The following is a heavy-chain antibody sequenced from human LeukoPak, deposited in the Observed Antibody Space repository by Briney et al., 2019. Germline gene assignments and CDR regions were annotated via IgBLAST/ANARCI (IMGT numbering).Heavy chain of an antibody. CDR2: MYYGGST. J-gene: IGHJ4*02. D-gene: IGHD3-22*01. V-gene: IGHV4-39*07. CDR3: PIPYDSSGYYSRGYFAY. Sequence: PSETLSLTCTDSGGSISSSSYYWGWIRQPPEKGLESIGSMYYGGSTYYNPSLKSRVTISVDTSKNQFSLKLSSVTAADTAVYYCPIPYDSSGYYSRGYFAYWGQGTLVTVSS. CDR1: GGSISSSSYY.